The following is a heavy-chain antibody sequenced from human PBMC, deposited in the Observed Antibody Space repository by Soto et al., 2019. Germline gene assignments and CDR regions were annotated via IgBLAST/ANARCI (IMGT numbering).Heavy chain of an antibody. Sequence: PSETLSLTCTVSGVSFRTSDYYWGWIRQPPNKGLEWIGSMHYSGSTFYNPSLKSRVTISVDTSKNQFSLKLTSVTAADTAVYYCARPGYSSSWHWFDPWGQGSLVTVSS. D-gene: IGHD6-13*01. CDR3: ARPGYSSSWHWFDP. CDR1: GVSFRTSDYY. CDR2: MHYSGST. J-gene: IGHJ5*02. V-gene: IGHV4-39*01.